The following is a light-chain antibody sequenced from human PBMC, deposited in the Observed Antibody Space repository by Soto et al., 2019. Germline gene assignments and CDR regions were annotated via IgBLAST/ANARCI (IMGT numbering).Light chain of an antibody. CDR3: QQYKSYSKM. J-gene: IGKJ1*01. CDR1: QSISSW. V-gene: IGKV1-5*01. Sequence: DIQLTQTPATLSSSVRERFTITCGASQSISSWLAWYQQKPGKAPKLLIYDASTLQSGVPSRFTGRGSGTEFTLTISSLQPEDFATYYCQQYKSYSKMFGQGTKVDIK. CDR2: DAS.